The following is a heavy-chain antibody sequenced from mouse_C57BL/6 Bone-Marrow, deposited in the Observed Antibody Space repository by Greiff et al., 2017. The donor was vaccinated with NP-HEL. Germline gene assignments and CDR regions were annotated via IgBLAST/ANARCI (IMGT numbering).Heavy chain of an antibody. CDR3: ARDDDGYYEAWFAY. CDR1: GYTFTSYW. CDR2: IDPSDSYT. J-gene: IGHJ3*01. Sequence: VQLQQPGAELVKPGASVKLSCKASGYTFTSYWMQWVKQRPGQGLEWIGEIDPSDSYTNYNQKFKGKATLTVDTSSSTAYMQLSSLTSEDSAVYYCARDDDGYYEAWFAYWGQGTLVTVSA. V-gene: IGHV1-50*01. D-gene: IGHD2-3*01.